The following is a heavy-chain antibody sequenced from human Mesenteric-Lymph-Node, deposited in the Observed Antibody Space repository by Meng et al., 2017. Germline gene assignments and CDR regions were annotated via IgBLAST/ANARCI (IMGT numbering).Heavy chain of an antibody. CDR3: ARDIENSGRAFDP. D-gene: IGHD1-26*01. CDR2: IYTSGCT. J-gene: IGHJ5*02. V-gene: IGHV4-61*02. CDR1: GGSISSGGYY. Sequence: SDTLSLTCTVSGGSISSGGYYWSWIRQPAGKGLEWIWRIYTSGCTNYNPSLRGRVTMSVDTSKNQFSLKLSSVTAADTAVYYCARDIENSGRAFDPWGQGTRVTGSS.